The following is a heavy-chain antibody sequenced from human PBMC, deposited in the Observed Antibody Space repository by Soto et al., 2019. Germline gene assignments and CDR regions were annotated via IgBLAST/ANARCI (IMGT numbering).Heavy chain of an antibody. J-gene: IGHJ4*02. Sequence: QVHLVESGGGVVQPGTSLRLSCAASGFTFSTSGMHWVRQAPGKGLEWVAVIYYDGTNKHYADSVRGRFTVARDNSKNTVYLEMNSLRDGDTAVYYCARVGMVRGNVVNFFDYWGQGTLVTVSS. CDR3: ARVGMVRGNVVNFFDY. V-gene: IGHV3-33*01. CDR2: IYYDGTNK. CDR1: GFTFSTSG. D-gene: IGHD3-10*01.